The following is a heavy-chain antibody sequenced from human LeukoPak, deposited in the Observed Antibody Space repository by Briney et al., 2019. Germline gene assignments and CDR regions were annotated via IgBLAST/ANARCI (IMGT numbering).Heavy chain of an antibody. CDR2: MNPNSGNT. V-gene: IGHV1-8*01. J-gene: IGHJ4*02. D-gene: IGHD3-10*01. Sequence: ASVKVSCKASGYTFTSYDINWVRQATGQGLEWMGWMNPNSGNTGYAQKFQGRVTMTRNTSISTAYMELRSLRSDDTAVYYCARDQTQIWFGEGLWYFDYWGQGTLVTVSS. CDR3: ARDQTQIWFGEGLWYFDY. CDR1: GYTFTSYD.